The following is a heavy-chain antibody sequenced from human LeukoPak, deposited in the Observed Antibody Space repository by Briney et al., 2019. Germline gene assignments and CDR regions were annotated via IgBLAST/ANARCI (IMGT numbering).Heavy chain of an antibody. J-gene: IGHJ5*02. CDR2: INPTSGGT. CDR3: ARSRNNDL. CDR1: GYTFTNSY. V-gene: IGHV1-2*02. Sequence: ATVKVSCKASGYTFTNSYIHWVRRAPGQGLEWMGSINPTSGGTNNAQDFQGRVTLTRDTSISTTYMELSGLRSDDTAVYYCARSRNNDLWGQGTLVTVAS. D-gene: IGHD1-14*01.